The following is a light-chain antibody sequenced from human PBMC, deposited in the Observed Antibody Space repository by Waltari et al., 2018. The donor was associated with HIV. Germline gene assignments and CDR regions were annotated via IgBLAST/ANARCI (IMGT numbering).Light chain of an antibody. V-gene: IGLV1-44*01. CDR1: TPNHRTNI. Sequence: QSVLTQPPSASGTPGQNVTISCSGNTPNHRTNIVNWYQQFPGAAPKLLIYSNNQRRSGVYARFSGSKSGTSASLAIIGLQSEDEADYFCAAWYDALNGLFGGGTKLTVL. J-gene: IGLJ2*01. CDR2: SNN. CDR3: AAWYDALNGL.